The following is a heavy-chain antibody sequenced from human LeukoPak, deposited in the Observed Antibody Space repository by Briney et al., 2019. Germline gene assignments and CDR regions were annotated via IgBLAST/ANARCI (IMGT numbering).Heavy chain of an antibody. Sequence: ASVKVSCKASGYTFSSYDINWVRQAPGQGLEWMGWMNPNSGNTGSAQKFQGRVTITADKSTSTAYMELSSLRSEDTAVYYCARDPDYYDSSGLNDYWGQGTLVTVSS. V-gene: IGHV1-8*01. CDR1: GYTFSSYD. CDR3: ARDPDYYDSSGLNDY. D-gene: IGHD3-22*01. CDR2: MNPNSGNT. J-gene: IGHJ4*02.